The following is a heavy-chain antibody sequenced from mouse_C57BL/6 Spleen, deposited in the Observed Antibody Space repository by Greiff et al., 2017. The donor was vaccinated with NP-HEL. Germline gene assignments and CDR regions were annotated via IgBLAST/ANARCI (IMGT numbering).Heavy chain of an antibody. CDR1: GYTFTSYW. CDR3: ARSYYDGAWFAY. Sequence: VQLQESGAELVKPGASVKLSCKASGYTFTSYWMHWVKQRPGQGLEWIGMIHPNSGSTNYNEKFKSKATLTVDKSSSTAYMQLSSLTSEDSAVYYCARSYYDGAWFAYWGQGTLVTVSA. J-gene: IGHJ3*01. V-gene: IGHV1-64*01. CDR2: IHPNSGST. D-gene: IGHD1-1*01.